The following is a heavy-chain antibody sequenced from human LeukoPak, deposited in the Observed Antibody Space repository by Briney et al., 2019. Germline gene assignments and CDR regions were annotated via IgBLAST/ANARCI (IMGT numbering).Heavy chain of an antibody. D-gene: IGHD6-19*01. CDR1: GFTFSSYG. CDR3: AKDGNRWLEPLAS. J-gene: IGHJ5*02. V-gene: IGHV3-30*18. CDR2: ISYDGSNK. Sequence: TGGSLRLSCAASGFTFSSYGMHWVRQAPGKGLEWVAVISYDGSNKYYADSVKGRFTVSRDNSRLYLQMNSLRSEDTAVYYCAKDGNRWLEPLASWGQGTLVTVCS.